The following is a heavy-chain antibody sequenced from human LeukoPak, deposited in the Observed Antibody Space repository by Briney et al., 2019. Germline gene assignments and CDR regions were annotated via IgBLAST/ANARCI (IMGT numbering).Heavy chain of an antibody. Sequence: GGSLRLSCAASGFTFSSYAMSWVRRAPGKGLEWVSTISGSGGSTYYADSVKGRFTISRDNSKNTLFVQMNSLRAEDTAVYYCASARGIVVVITSWNYWGQGTLVTVSS. CDR2: ISGSGGST. V-gene: IGHV3-23*01. D-gene: IGHD3-22*01. CDR3: ASARGIVVVITSWNY. J-gene: IGHJ4*02. CDR1: GFTFSSYA.